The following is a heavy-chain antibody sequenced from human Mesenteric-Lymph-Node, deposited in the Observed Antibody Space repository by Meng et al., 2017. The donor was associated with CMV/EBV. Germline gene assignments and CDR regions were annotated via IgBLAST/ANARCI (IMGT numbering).Heavy chain of an antibody. CDR1: GGSIRGYY. D-gene: IGHD3-22*01. J-gene: IGHJ6*02. V-gene: IGHV4-59*01. Sequence: ETLSLTCTVSGGSIRGYYWSWIRQPPGKGLEWIGYIYYSGSTNYNPSLKSRVTISVDTFKNQFSLKLSSVTAADTAVYYCARGEAYYHDTSGYYSYGMDVWGQGTTVTVSS. CDR3: ARGEAYYHDTSGYYSYGMDV. CDR2: IYYSGST.